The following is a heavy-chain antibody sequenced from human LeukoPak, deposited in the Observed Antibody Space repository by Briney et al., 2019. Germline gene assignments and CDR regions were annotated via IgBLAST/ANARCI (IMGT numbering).Heavy chain of an antibody. CDR3: AKEGGSYSESGLDY. CDR1: GFTFSSYG. D-gene: IGHD1-26*01. CDR2: ISYDGSNK. V-gene: IGHV3-30*18. Sequence: PGGSLRLSRAASGFTFSSYGMHWVRQAPGKGLEWVAVISYDGSNKYYADSVKGRFTISRDNSKNTLYLQMNSLRAEDTAVYYCAKEGGSYSESGLDYWGQGTLVTVSS. J-gene: IGHJ4*02.